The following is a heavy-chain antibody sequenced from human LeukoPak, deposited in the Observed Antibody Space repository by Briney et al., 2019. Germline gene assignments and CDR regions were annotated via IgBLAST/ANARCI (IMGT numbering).Heavy chain of an antibody. D-gene: IGHD1-1*01. J-gene: IGHJ4*02. V-gene: IGHV4-31*03. CDR3: ATTPRIGTNWYFGY. Sequence: SETLSLTCTVSGGSMSSGGYFWTWIRQHPGKGLEWIGYIYYSGSTYYNPSLKSRVTISVDTSKNQFSLKLSSVTAADTAVYYCATTPRIGTNWYFGYWGQGTLVTVSS. CDR2: IYYSGST. CDR1: GGSMSSGGYF.